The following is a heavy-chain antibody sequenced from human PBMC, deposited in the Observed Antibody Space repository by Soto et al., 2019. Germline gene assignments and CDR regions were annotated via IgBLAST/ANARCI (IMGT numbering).Heavy chain of an antibody. J-gene: IGHJ4*02. V-gene: IGHV1-46*01. D-gene: IGHD2-15*01. CDR1: GYTFTSYY. Sequence: ASVKVSCKASGYTFTSYYMHWVRQAPGQGLERMGIINPSGGSTSYAQKFQGRVTMTRDTSTSTVYMELSSLRSEDTAVYYCAIDNRFSVYCSGGSCYANYWGQGTLVTGSS. CDR2: INPSGGST. CDR3: AIDNRFSVYCSGGSCYANY.